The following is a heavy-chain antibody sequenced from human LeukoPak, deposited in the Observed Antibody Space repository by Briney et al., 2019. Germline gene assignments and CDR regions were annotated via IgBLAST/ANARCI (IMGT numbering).Heavy chain of an antibody. CDR2: ISSSSSTI. J-gene: IGHJ4*02. CDR1: GFTFSSYS. D-gene: IGHD6-19*01. CDR3: VKEADSGGYRTSDY. V-gene: IGHV3-48*01. Sequence: GGSLRLSCAASGFTFSSYSMNWVRQAPGKGLEWVSYISSSSSTIYYADSVKGRFTISRDNAKNTLSLQMNSLRAEDTGVYYCVKEADSGGYRTSDYWGQGTLVTVSS.